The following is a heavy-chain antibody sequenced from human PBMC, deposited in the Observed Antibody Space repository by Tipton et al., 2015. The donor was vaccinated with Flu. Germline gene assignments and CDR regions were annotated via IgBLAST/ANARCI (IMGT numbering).Heavy chain of an antibody. CDR2: TSYSGNT. CDR1: GASITNYY. CDR3: ARNKGTGYEDF. D-gene: IGHD1-1*01. J-gene: IGHJ4*02. V-gene: IGHV4-59*07. Sequence: TLSLTCTVPGASITNYYWTWIRQPPGKPLEWIGYTSYSGNTNFNPSLRSRVSMSVDASKSQFSLKMTSLSAAETATYFCARNKGTGYEDFWGQGTLVTVSS.